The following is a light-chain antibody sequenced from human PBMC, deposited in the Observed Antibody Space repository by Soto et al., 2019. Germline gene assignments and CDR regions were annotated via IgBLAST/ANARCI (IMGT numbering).Light chain of an antibody. J-gene: IGKJ4*01. V-gene: IGKV4-1*01. CDR2: WAS. CDR1: QSLLSSADNKNY. Sequence: DIVMTQSPDSLAVSLGERAAINCKSRQSLLSSADNKNYLAWYQQRSGQPPKLLISWASTRQFGVPDRFIGSGSGTEFTLTISSLQAEDVAVYYCQQYYGAPLTCGGGTKVEIK. CDR3: QQYYGAPLT.